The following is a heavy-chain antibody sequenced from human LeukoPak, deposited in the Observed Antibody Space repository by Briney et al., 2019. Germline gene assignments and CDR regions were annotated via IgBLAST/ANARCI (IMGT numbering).Heavy chain of an antibody. Sequence: PGGSLTLTCAASGFTLSSHWRSWVRQAPGKGLEWVANIKQDGSEQYYADSVRGRFTISRDNAKNSLYLQMNSLTAEDTAIYYCARESASGPEYWGQGTLVTVSS. V-gene: IGHV3-7*05. CDR3: ARESASGPEY. D-gene: IGHD6-25*01. J-gene: IGHJ4*01. CDR2: IKQDGSEQ. CDR1: GFTLSSHW.